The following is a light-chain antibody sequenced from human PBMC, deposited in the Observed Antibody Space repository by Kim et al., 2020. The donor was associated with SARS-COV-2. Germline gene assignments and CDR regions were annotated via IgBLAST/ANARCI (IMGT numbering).Light chain of an antibody. CDR2: DAS. V-gene: IGKV3-20*01. CDR3: QQYGTLVT. CDR1: QSVSSNY. J-gene: IGKJ2*01. Sequence: SSSPGERATLSCRTSQSVSSNYLAWYQQKPGQAPRLLIYDASNRATGIPDRFSGSGSETDFTLTISRLEPEDFAVYYCQQYGTLVTFGQGTKLEI.